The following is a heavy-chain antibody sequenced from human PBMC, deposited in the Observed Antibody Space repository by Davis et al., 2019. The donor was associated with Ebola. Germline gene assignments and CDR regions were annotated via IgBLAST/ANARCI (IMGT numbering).Heavy chain of an antibody. CDR2: IYYSGSP. V-gene: IGHV4-59*12. Sequence: SETLSLTCTVSGGSISGDYWSWIRQPPGKGLEWIGYIYYSGSPNYNPSLKSRVTISVDTSKNQFSLKLSSVTAADTAVYYCARGSLSSSWYYWGQGTLVTVSS. CDR3: ARGSLSSSWYY. D-gene: IGHD6-13*01. J-gene: IGHJ4*02. CDR1: GGSISGDY.